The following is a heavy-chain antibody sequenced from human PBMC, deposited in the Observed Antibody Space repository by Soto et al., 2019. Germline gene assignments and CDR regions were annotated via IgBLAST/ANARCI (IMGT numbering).Heavy chain of an antibody. CDR1: GGSISSYY. CDR3: ARAVEGGGATIFDY. CDR2: IYYSGST. Sequence: PSETLSLTCTVSGGSISSYYRSWIRQPPGKGLEWIGYIYYSGSTNYNPSLKSRVTISVDTSKNQFSLKLSSVTAADTAVYYCARAVEGGGATIFDYWGQGTLVTVSS. D-gene: IGHD1-26*01. J-gene: IGHJ4*02. V-gene: IGHV4-59*01.